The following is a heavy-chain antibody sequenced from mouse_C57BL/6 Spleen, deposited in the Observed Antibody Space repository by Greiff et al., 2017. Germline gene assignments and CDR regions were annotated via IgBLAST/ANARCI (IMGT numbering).Heavy chain of an antibody. V-gene: IGHV6-3*01. CDR1: GFTFSNYW. CDR3: TGKRAMDY. Sequence: EVHLVESGGGLVQPGGSMKLSCVASGFTFSNYWMNWVRQSPEKGLEWVAQIRLKSDNYATHYAESVKGRFTISRDDSKSSVYLQMNNLRAEDTGIYYCTGKRAMDYWGQGTSVTVSS. CDR2: IRLKSDNYAT. J-gene: IGHJ4*01.